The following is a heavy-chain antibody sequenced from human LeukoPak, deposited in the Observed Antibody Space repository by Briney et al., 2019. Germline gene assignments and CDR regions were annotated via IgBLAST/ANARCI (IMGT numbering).Heavy chain of an antibody. V-gene: IGHV4-34*01. J-gene: IGHJ6*02. CDR3: ARGRSSTMVRGVIKNYYYYYGMDV. Sequence: ASETLSLTCAVYGGSFSGYYWSWIRQPPGKGLEGIGEINHSGSTNYHPSLKSRVTISVDTSKNQFSLKLSSVTAADTAVYYCARGRSSTMVRGVIKNYYYYYGMDVWGQGTTVTVSS. D-gene: IGHD3-10*01. CDR2: INHSGST. CDR1: GGSFSGYY.